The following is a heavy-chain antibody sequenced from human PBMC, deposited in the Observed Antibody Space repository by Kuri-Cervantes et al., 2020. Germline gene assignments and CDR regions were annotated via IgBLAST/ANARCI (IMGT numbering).Heavy chain of an antibody. D-gene: IGHD6-19*01. J-gene: IGHJ4*02. CDR1: GGSISGYY. Sequence: SETLSLTCAVYGGSISGYYWTWIRQPPGKGLEWIGDIYHRGSTNYNPSLKSRVTISIDTSKNQFSLRLSSVTAADTAVYYCARGFSYGGWDHWGQGTLVTVSS. CDR3: ARGFSYGGWDH. CDR2: IYHRGST. V-gene: IGHV4-34*01.